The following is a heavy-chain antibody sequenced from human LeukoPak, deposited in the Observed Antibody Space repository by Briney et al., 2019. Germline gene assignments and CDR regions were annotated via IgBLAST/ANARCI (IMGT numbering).Heavy chain of an antibody. CDR3: ARVSKVNQAYYYGMGV. D-gene: IGHD1-14*01. V-gene: IGHV1-18*01. CDR1: GYTFTSYG. Sequence: ASVKVSCKASGYTFTSYGISWVRQAPGQGLEWMGWISAYNGNTNYAQKLQGRVTMTTDTSTSTAYMELRSLRSDDTAVYYCARVSKVNQAYYYGMGVWGQGTTVTVSS. J-gene: IGHJ6*02. CDR2: ISAYNGNT.